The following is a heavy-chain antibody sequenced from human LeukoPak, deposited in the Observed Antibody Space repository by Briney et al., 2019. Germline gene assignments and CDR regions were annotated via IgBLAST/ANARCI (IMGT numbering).Heavy chain of an antibody. V-gene: IGHV1-46*01. CDR3: ARDHRGKQLWLTRPDEFDAFDI. J-gene: IGHJ3*02. D-gene: IGHD5-18*01. CDR2: INPSAGST. CDR1: GGTFSSYA. Sequence: GASVKVSCKASGGTFSSYAISWVRQAPGQGLEWMGIINPSAGSTSYAQKFQGRITVTRDTSTSTVYMELRSLRPEDTAVYYCARDHRGKQLWLTRPDEFDAFDIWGQGTMVTVSS.